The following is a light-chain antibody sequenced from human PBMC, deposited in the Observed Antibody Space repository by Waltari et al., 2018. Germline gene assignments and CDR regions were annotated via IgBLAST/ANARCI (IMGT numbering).Light chain of an antibody. CDR1: ESISNW. CDR3: QQYNSYSLLS. V-gene: IGKV1-5*03. J-gene: IGKJ4*01. CDR2: KAS. Sequence: DIQMTQSPSTLSASVGDSFTTTCRASESISNWLAWYQQKPGKAPKLLIYKASTLESGVPSRFSGRGSGTEFTLTISSLQPDDFATYYCQQYNSYSLLSFGGGTKVEIK.